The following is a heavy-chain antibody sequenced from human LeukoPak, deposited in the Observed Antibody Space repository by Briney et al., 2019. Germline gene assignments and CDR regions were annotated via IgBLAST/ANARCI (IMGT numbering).Heavy chain of an antibody. CDR1: GASINSYY. CDR2: IYSSGST. CDR3: ARGPTRSYFNY. Sequence: SETLSLTCTVSGASINSYYWSWIRQPPGKGLEWIGYIYSSGSTNYNPSLKSRVTISVDTSKNQFSLKLTSMTAADTAVYHCARGPTRSYFNYWGQGTLVTVSS. J-gene: IGHJ4*02. V-gene: IGHV4-59*01.